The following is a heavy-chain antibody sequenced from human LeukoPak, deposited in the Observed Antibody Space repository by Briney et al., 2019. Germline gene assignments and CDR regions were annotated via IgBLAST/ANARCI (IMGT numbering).Heavy chain of an antibody. CDR1: GYSISSGYY. D-gene: IGHD2-2*02. CDR2: IYHSGST. CDR3: ARHKDIVVVPAAIGHMDV. J-gene: IGHJ6*03. V-gene: IGHV4-38-2*01. Sequence: SETLSLTCAVAGYSISSGYYWGWIRQPPGKGLERIGRIYHSGSTYHNPSLKSRVTISVDTSKNQFSLKLSSVTAANTAVYYCARHKDIVVVPAAIGHMDVWGKGPTVTVSS.